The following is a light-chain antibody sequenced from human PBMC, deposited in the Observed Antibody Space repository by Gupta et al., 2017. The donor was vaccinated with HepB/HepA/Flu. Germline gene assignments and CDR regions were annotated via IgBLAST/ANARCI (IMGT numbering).Light chain of an antibody. Sequence: QSALTQPPSVSGSPGQSVTISCTGTSSDVGTYNRVSWYQQPPGTAPKLMMYEVTNRPSGVPDRFSASKSGNTASLTISGLQAEDDAYYYCSSYTTSTTVIFGGGTTLTVL. CDR2: EVT. V-gene: IGLV2-18*02. J-gene: IGLJ2*01. CDR3: SSYTTSTTVI. CDR1: SSDVGTYNR.